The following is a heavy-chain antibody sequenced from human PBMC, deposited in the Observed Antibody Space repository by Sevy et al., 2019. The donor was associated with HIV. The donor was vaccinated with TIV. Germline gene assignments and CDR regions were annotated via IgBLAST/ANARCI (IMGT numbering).Heavy chain of an antibody. CDR3: ARDPPSLYYYDSSGSHAFDI. V-gene: IGHV1-18*04. Sequence: GSVKVSCKASGYTFTSYGISWVRQAPGQGLEWMGWISAYNGNTNYAQKLQGRVTMTTDTSTSTAYMELRSLRSDDTAVYYCARDPPSLYYYDSSGSHAFDIWGQGTMVTVSS. D-gene: IGHD3-22*01. CDR2: ISAYNGNT. J-gene: IGHJ3*02. CDR1: GYTFTSYG.